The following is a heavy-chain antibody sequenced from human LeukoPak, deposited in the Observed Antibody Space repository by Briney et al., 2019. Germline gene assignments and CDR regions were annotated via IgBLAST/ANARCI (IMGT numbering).Heavy chain of an antibody. Sequence: PGGSLRLSCAASGFTFSNYGMHWVRQAPGKGLEWVAVIWFDGTNKHYADSVRGRFTISRDNSKNTLYLQMSSLRAEDTAVYYCARDRGVAAHLDYWGQGTLVTVSS. CDR2: IWFDGTNK. CDR1: GFTFSNYG. D-gene: IGHD5-12*01. J-gene: IGHJ4*02. CDR3: ARDRGVAAHLDY. V-gene: IGHV3-33*01.